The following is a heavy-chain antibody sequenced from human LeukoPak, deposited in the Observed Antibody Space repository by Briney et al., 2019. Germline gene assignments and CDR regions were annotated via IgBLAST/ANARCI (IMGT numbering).Heavy chain of an antibody. CDR2: INPNSGGT. CDR1: GYTFTGYY. CDR3: ARANWNDLDYFDY. D-gene: IGHD1-1*01. V-gene: IGHV1-2*02. Sequence: ASVKVSCKASGYTFTGYYMHWVRQAPGQGLEWMGWINPNSGGTNYAQKFQGRVTMTRDTSISTTYMELSRLRSDDTAVYYCARANWNDLDYFDYWGQGTLVTVSS. J-gene: IGHJ4*02.